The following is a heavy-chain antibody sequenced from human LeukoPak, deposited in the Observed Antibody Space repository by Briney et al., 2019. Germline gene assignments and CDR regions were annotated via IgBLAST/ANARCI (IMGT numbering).Heavy chain of an antibody. CDR2: IYYSGST. CDR3: ARQYYYDSSGLRF. D-gene: IGHD3-22*01. Sequence: SETLSLTCTVSGGSISSSSYYWGWIRQSPGKGLEWIGSIYYSGSTYYNPSLKSRVTISVDTSKNQFSLKLSSVTAADTAVYYCARQYYYDSSGLRFGGQGTLVTVSS. CDR1: GGSISSSSYY. V-gene: IGHV4-39*01. J-gene: IGHJ4*02.